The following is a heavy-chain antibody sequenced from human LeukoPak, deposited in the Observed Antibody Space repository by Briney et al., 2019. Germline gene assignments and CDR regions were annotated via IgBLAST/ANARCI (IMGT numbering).Heavy chain of an antibody. D-gene: IGHD6-19*01. CDR1: GFTFSSYG. V-gene: IGHV3-33*01. J-gene: IGHJ3*02. Sequence: PGRSLRLSCAASGFTFSSYGMHWVRQAPGKGLDWLAVIWYGGSNKYYADSVKGRFTISRDNFKNKLYLQMNSLRAEDTAVYYCARDQEVAGAFDIWGQGTMVTVSS. CDR3: ARDQEVAGAFDI. CDR2: IWYGGSNK.